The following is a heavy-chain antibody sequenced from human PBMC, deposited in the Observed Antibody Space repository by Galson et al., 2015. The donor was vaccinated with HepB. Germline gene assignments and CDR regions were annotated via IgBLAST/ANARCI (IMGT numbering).Heavy chain of an antibody. V-gene: IGHV1-69*13. J-gene: IGHJ6*02. Sequence: SVKVSCKASGGTFSSYAISWVRQAPGQGLEWMGGIMPVFAIVNYARKFQDRVTITADASTRTTTAYLELSSLRSEDTAVYYCARGMGDGNNLVRYYYYGLDVWGQGTTVTVSS. D-gene: IGHD5-24*01. CDR1: GGTFSSYA. CDR3: ARGMGDGNNLVRYYYYGLDV. CDR2: IMPVFAIV.